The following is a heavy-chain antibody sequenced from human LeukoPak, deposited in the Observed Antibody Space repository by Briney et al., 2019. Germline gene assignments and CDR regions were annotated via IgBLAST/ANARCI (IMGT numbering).Heavy chain of an antibody. CDR1: GYSFTTYW. D-gene: IGHD5-18*01. CDR3: ACREFYSPWPGP. CDR2: IYPDDSDT. Sequence: GESLKISCKTSGYSFTTYWIGWVRQMPGTGLEWVGAIYPDDSDTRYSPSFQGQVVISADRSIRTAYLQWNTLKASDTAMYYCACREFYSPWPGPWGQGTLVTVSS. V-gene: IGHV5-51*01. J-gene: IGHJ5*02.